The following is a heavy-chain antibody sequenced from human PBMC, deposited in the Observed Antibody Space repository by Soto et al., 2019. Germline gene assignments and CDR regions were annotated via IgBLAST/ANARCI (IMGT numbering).Heavy chain of an antibody. D-gene: IGHD3-10*01. CDR3: AREEYYYGSGAFFDY. J-gene: IGHJ4*02. CDR2: IIPILGIA. CDR1: GGTFSRYT. Sequence: QVQLVQSGAEVKKHGSSVKVSCTSSGGTFSRYTISWVRQAPGQVLEWMGRIIPILGIANYAQKFQGRVTITADKSTRTAYMELSSLRTDDTAVYYCAREEYYYGSGAFFDYWGQGTLVTVSS. V-gene: IGHV1-69*08.